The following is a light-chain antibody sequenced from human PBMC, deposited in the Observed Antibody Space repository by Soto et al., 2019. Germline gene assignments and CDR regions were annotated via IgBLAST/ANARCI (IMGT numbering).Light chain of an antibody. CDR2: DVS. Sequence: QSALTQPASVSGSPGQSITISCTGTSSDVGGYNYVSWYQQHPGKAPKLMIYDVSNRPSGVSTCFSSSKSGITASLTISGLQAVDEADYYCSSYTSSSTLVYVFGTGTKVTVL. V-gene: IGLV2-14*01. J-gene: IGLJ1*01. CDR1: SSDVGGYNY. CDR3: SSYTSSSTLVYV.